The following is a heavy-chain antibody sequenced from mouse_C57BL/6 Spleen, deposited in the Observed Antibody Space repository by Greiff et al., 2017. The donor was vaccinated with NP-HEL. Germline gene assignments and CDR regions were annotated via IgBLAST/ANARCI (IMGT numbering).Heavy chain of an antibody. Sequence: QVQLQQSGAELVMPGASVKLSCKASGYTFTSYWMHWVKQRPGQGLEWIGEIDPSDSYTNYNQKFKGKSTLTVDKSSSTAYMQLSSLTSEDSAVYYCARGSNYSYAMDYWGQGTSVTVSS. CDR3: ARGSNYSYAMDY. J-gene: IGHJ4*01. D-gene: IGHD2-5*01. CDR2: IDPSDSYT. V-gene: IGHV1-69*01. CDR1: GYTFTSYW.